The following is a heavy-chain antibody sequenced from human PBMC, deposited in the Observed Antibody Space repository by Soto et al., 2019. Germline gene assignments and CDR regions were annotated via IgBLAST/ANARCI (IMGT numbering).Heavy chain of an antibody. V-gene: IGHV1-46*01. J-gene: IGHJ6*02. Sequence: GASVKVSCKASGYTFTSYYMHWVRQAPGQGLEWMGIINPSGGSTSYAQKFQGRVTMTRDTSTSTVYMELSSLRSEDTAVYYCARVIGPGYYDSSGYYVYYYGMDVWGQGTTVTVSS. CDR1: GYTFTSYY. CDR3: ARVIGPGYYDSSGYYVYYYGMDV. D-gene: IGHD3-22*01. CDR2: INPSGGST.